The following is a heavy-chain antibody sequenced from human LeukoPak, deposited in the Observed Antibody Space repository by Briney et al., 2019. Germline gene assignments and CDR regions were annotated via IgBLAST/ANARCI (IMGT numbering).Heavy chain of an antibody. CDR3: ATDRGSGYLFDY. D-gene: IGHD3-22*01. V-gene: IGHV1-24*01. J-gene: IGHJ4*02. Sequence: GASVTVSCTVSGYTLTELSMHWVRQAPGKGLEWMGGFDPEDGETIYAQKFQGRVTMTEDTSTDTAYMELSSLRSEDTAVYYCATDRGSGYLFDYWGQGTLVTVSS. CDR2: FDPEDGET. CDR1: GYTLTELS.